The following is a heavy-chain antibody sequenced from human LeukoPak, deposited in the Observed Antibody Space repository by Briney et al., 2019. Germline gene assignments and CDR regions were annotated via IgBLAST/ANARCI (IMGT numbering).Heavy chain of an antibody. V-gene: IGHV1-18*01. CDR3: ARFTSLEVYAFDI. CDR1: GYTFNSYG. D-gene: IGHD1-1*01. J-gene: IGHJ3*02. Sequence: ASVKVSCKASGYTFNSYGISWVRQAPGQGLEWMGWISAYNANTNYAQKLQGRVTMTTDTSTSTAHMELRSLRSDDTAVYYCARFTSLEVYAFDIWGQGTMVTVSS. CDR2: ISAYNANT.